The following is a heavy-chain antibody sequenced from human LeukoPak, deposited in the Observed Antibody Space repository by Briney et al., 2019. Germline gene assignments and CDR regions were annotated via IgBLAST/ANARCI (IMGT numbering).Heavy chain of an antibody. CDR3: ARVRPDGSGSYGN. J-gene: IGHJ4*02. D-gene: IGHD3-10*01. Sequence: ASVEVSCKASGYTFTSYDINWVRQATGQGLEWMGWMNPNSGNTGYAQKFQGRVTITRNTSISTAYMELSSLRSEDTAVYYCARVRPDGSGSYGNWGQGTLVTVSS. V-gene: IGHV1-8*03. CDR2: MNPNSGNT. CDR1: GYTFTSYD.